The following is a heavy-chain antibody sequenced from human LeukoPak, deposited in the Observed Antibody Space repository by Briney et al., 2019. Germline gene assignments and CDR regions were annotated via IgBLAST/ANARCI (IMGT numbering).Heavy chain of an antibody. Sequence: SQTLSLTCTVSGGSISSGSYYWSWIRQPAGKGLEWIGRIYTSGSTNYNPSLKSRVTISVDTSKNQFSLKLSSVTAADTAVYYCARESPFYYYGSGSYQYYFDYWGQGTLVTVSS. CDR2: IYTSGST. D-gene: IGHD3-10*01. CDR3: ARESPFYYYGSGSYQYYFDY. J-gene: IGHJ4*02. V-gene: IGHV4-61*02. CDR1: GGSISSGSYY.